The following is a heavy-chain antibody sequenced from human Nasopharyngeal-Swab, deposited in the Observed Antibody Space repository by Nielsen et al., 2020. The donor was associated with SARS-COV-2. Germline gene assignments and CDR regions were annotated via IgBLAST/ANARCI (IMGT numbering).Heavy chain of an antibody. Sequence: GGSLRLSCSASGFTFSIYAMHWVRQAPGKGLEYVSTINDYEDRLYYADSVKGRFTISRDNSKNTLYLQMNSLRAEDTAVYYCARDDDSTGYYYGAFDIWGQGTMVTVSS. D-gene: IGHD3-22*01. CDR1: GFTFSIYA. J-gene: IGHJ3*02. CDR2: INDYEDRL. CDR3: ARDDDSTGYYYGAFDI. V-gene: IGHV3-64*04.